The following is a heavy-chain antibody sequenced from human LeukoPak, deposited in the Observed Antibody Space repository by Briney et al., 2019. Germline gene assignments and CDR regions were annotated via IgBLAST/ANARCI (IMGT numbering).Heavy chain of an antibody. CDR3: ARDPSTGYYDSSGYYFSPYYYYGMDV. CDR2: INPSGGST. CDR1: GYTFTSYY. Sequence: ASVKVSCKASGYTFTSYYMHWVRQAPGQGLEWMGIINPSGGSTSYAQKFQGRVTMTRDTSTSTVYMELSSLRSEDTAVYYCARDPSTGYYDSSGYYFSPYYYYGMDVWGQGTTVTVSS. V-gene: IGHV1-46*01. J-gene: IGHJ6*02. D-gene: IGHD3-22*01.